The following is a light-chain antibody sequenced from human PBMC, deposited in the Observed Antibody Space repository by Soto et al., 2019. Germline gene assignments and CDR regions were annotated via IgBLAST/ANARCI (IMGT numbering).Light chain of an antibody. CDR3: QQSYSTPRYT. V-gene: IGKV1-39*01. Sequence: DIQMTQSPSSLSASVGDRVTITCRASQSISTSLNWYQQKPGKAPKFLIYDASRLQSGVTSRFSGSGSGTDFTLTISSLQPEDFATYYCQQSYSTPRYTFGQGTKLEIK. CDR2: DAS. J-gene: IGKJ2*01. CDR1: QSISTS.